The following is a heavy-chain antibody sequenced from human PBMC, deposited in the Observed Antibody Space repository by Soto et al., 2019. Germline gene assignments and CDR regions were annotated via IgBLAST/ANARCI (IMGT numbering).Heavy chain of an antibody. V-gene: IGHV4-61*01. J-gene: IGHJ4*02. D-gene: IGHD4-17*01. Sequence: PSETLSLTCTVSGGSVSNGMYYWSWIRQPPGKGLEWIGNVYFTGTTIYNPSLKSRVTMSVDTYKDQFFLKLTSVTTADTAVYFCARDDNGAQRDFDYWGRGTLVTVSS. CDR2: VYFTGTT. CDR1: GGSVSNGMYY. CDR3: ARDDNGAQRDFDY.